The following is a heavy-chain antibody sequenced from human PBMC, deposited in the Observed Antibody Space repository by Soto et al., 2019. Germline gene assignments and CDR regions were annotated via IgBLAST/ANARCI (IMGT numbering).Heavy chain of an antibody. D-gene: IGHD3-9*01. CDR3: ARVYYDILTGMKLWYFDL. Sequence: QVQLQESGPGLVKPSETLSLTCTVSGGSISSYYWSWIRQPPGKGLEWIGYIYYSGSTNYNPSLKSRVTISVDTSKNQFSLKLSSVTAADTAVYYCARVYYDILTGMKLWYFDLWGRGTLVTVSS. J-gene: IGHJ2*01. CDR1: GGSISSYY. CDR2: IYYSGST. V-gene: IGHV4-59*01.